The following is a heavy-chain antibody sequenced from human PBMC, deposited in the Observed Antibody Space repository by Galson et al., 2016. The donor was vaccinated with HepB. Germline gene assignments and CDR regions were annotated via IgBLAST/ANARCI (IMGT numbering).Heavy chain of an antibody. CDR1: GGTFSSSA. CDR3: ASGNYYDDFDY. D-gene: IGHD3-22*01. J-gene: IGHJ4*02. Sequence: SVKVSCKASGGTFSSSAINWVQQAPGQGLEYMGGIIPVFGTTKYSQKFQGRVSITADASTSTAYMELAGLTFEGRAVYYCASGNYYDDFDYWGQGTLVSVSS. V-gene: IGHV1-69*13. CDR2: IIPVFGTT.